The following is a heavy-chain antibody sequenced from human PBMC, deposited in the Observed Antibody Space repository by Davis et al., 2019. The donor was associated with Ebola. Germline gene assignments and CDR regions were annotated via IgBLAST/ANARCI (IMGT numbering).Heavy chain of an antibody. CDR3: ARGGIAAQTAHYYYGMDV. D-gene: IGHD6-6*01. CDR2: INAGNGDT. J-gene: IGHJ6*02. V-gene: IGHV1-3*01. Sequence: AASVKVSCKASGYTFTSYAMHWVRQAPGQRLEWVGWINAGNGDTKYSQKFQGRVTITRDTSASTAYMELSSLRSEDTAVYYCARGGIAAQTAHYYYGMDVWGQGTTVTVSS. CDR1: GYTFTSYA.